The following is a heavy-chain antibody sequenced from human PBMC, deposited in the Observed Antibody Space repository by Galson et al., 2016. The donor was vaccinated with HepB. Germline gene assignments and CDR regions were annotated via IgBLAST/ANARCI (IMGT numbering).Heavy chain of an antibody. CDR2: ITPIFGTA. J-gene: IGHJ4*02. D-gene: IGHD3-22*01. CDR3: ARGGPYYFDSNGYLLLY. Sequence: SVKVSCKASGGTFGSFAISWVRQAPGQGLEWMGEITPIFGTANPAQKFQGRVTFTADKSTSTAYMELSSLRSEDTAVYYCARGGPYYFDSNGYLLLYWGQGTLVTVSS. CDR1: GGTFGSFA. V-gene: IGHV1-69*06.